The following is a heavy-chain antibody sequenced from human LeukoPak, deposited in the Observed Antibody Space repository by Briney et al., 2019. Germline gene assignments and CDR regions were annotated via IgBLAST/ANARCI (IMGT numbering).Heavy chain of an antibody. J-gene: IGHJ4*02. D-gene: IGHD3-3*01. V-gene: IGHV4-38-2*01. CDR1: GYSISSGYY. CDR3: ARHLAIFGVVANYFDY. CDR2: IYNSGST. Sequence: SETLSLTCAVSGYSISSGYYWGWIRQPPGKGLEWFGSIYNSGSTYYNPSLKSRVTISVDTSKNQFSLKLSSVTAADTAVYYCARHLAIFGVVANYFDYWGQGTLVTVSS.